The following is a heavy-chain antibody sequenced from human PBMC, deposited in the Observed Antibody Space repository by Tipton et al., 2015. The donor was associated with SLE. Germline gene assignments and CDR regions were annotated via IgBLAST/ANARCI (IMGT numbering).Heavy chain of an antibody. CDR2: VCYSGTT. J-gene: IGHJ6*03. Sequence: TLSLTCTVSGGSVSRVPYCWGWIRQPPGKTVEWVATVCYSGTTAYNPSLRSRVTISVDTSKNQFSLKLTSVTAAETAMYYCARDRRKRHGDGFLWFGNNDDAHYYYMDVWGRGTTVTVS. V-gene: IGHV4-39*07. CDR1: GGSVSRVPYC. CDR3: ARDRRKRHGDGFLWFGNNDDAHYYYMDV. D-gene: IGHD3-10*01.